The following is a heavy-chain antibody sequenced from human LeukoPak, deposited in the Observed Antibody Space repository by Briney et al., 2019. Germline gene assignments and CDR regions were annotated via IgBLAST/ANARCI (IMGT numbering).Heavy chain of an antibody. Sequence: PGGSLRLSCAASGFTFSSYAMSWVRQAPGKGLEWVSAISGSGAGTFYADSVKGRFTISRDNSKNTLYLQMNSLRAEDTAVYYCAKDCVDDIGTFDIWGQGTMVTVSS. J-gene: IGHJ3*02. V-gene: IGHV3-23*01. CDR3: AKDCVDDIGTFDI. CDR1: GFTFSSYA. CDR2: ISGSGAGT. D-gene: IGHD1-1*01.